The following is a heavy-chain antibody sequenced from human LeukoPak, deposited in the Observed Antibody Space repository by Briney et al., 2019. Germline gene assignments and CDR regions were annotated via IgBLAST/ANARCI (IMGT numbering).Heavy chain of an antibody. CDR1: GYTFTGYY. J-gene: IGHJ4*02. CDR3: ARDKGYSYGYAFDY. CDR2: INAGNGNT. D-gene: IGHD5-18*01. Sequence: ASVKVSCKASGYTFTGYYMHWVRQAPGQGLEWMGRINAGNGNTKYSQKFQGRVTITRDTSASTAYMELSSLRSEDTAVYYCARDKGYSYGYAFDYWGQGTLVTVSS. V-gene: IGHV1-3*01.